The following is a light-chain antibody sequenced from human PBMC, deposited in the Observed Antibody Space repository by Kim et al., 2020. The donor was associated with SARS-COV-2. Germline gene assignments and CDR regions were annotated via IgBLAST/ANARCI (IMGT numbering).Light chain of an antibody. Sequence: QAGLTQPPSVSKDLRQTATLTCTGNSNNVGDQGAGWLQQHQGHPPKLPSYRNNSRPSGISERFSASRSGNIASLTITGLQADDGADYYCSAWDTSLTAWVFGGGTQLTVL. CDR1: SNNVGDQG. CDR2: RNN. V-gene: IGLV10-54*01. CDR3: SAWDTSLTAWV. J-gene: IGLJ3*02.